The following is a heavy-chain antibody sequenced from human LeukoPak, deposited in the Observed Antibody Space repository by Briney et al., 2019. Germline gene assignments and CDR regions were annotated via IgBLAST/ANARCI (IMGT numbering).Heavy chain of an antibody. J-gene: IGHJ5*02. CDR1: GYTFNNYY. D-gene: IGHD1-20*01. CDR2: INPKNGAT. V-gene: IGHV1-2*02. CDR3: AREGPTYNWKRDWFDP. Sequence: GASVKVSCKASGYTFNNYYMYWVRQAPGQGLEWMGWINPKNGATNYAQKFQGRVTMTRDTSISTAYMELRRLRSDDTAVYYCAREGPTYNWKRDWFDPWGQGTLVAVSS.